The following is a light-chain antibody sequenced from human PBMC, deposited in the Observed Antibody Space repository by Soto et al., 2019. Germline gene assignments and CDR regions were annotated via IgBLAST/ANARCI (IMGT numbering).Light chain of an antibody. CDR2: DVS. J-gene: IGLJ2*01. CDR3: SSYTSSSPL. CDR1: SSDVGDYNY. V-gene: IGLV2-14*01. Sequence: QSALTQPASVSGSPGQSITISCTGTSSDVGDYNYVSWYQQHPGKAPKLMIYDVSNRPSGVSNRFSGSKSGNTASLTISGLQAEDEADYYCSSYTSSSPLFGGGTKLT.